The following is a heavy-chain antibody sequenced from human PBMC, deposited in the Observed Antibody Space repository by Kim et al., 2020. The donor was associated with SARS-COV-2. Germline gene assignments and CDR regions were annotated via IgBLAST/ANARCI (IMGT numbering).Heavy chain of an antibody. CDR1: GLRISGYW. CDR3: VSDRTLWA. CDR2: TEMGGNVA. D-gene: IGHD1-26*01. Sequence: GGSLRLSCAASGLRISGYWMHWVRQAPGKGLEWVSRTEMGGNVAYYADSVKGRFTISRDNAKNTGYLQMNSLRVDDTAVYYCVSDRTLWAWGQGTRVTVAS. J-gene: IGHJ5*02. V-gene: IGHV3-74*01.